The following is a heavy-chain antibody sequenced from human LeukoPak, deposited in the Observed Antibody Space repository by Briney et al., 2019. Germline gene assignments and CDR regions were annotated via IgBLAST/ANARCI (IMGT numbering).Heavy chain of an antibody. CDR1: GFTFSSNS. CDR3: ARNSSSWYYFDY. J-gene: IGHJ4*02. V-gene: IGHV3-21*01. D-gene: IGHD6-13*01. Sequence: AGTLTLSCAASGFTFSSNSMNWVRQGPGQGLEWVSSISSTSSYIYYEDSVKGRFTISRDNAKNSLYLQMNSLRAEDTAVYNCARNSSSWYYFDYWGQGTLVTVS. CDR2: ISSTSSYI.